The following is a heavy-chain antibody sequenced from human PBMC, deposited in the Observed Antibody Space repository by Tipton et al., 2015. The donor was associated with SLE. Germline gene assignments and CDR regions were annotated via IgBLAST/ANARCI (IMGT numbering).Heavy chain of an antibody. D-gene: IGHD3-16*01. CDR1: GYTFTIYY. V-gene: IGHV1-46*01. Sequence: QLVQSGAEVKQPGASMRVSCKASGYTFTIYYINWVRQAPGQGPEWLGTISPSSGDTNYAQRFQGRVTMTRDTSTSTVFLELSGLRSDDTAVYYCVRERAGGHFDYWSQGTLVTVSS. CDR3: VRERAGGHFDY. CDR2: ISPSSGDT. J-gene: IGHJ4*02.